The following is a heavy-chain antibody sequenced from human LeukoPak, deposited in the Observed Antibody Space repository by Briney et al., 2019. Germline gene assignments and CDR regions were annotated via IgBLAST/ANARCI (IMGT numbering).Heavy chain of an antibody. CDR2: IYYSGST. CDR3: ARGFMITFGDPAFDI. V-gene: IGHV4-59*12. J-gene: IGHJ3*02. Sequence: SETLSLTCTVSGGSMNSYYWSWIRQPPGKGLEWIGHIYYSGSTNYNPSVKSRVAISVDTSKNQFSLKLSSVTAADTAVYYCARGFMITFGDPAFDIWGQGTMVAVSS. D-gene: IGHD3-16*01. CDR1: GGSMNSYY.